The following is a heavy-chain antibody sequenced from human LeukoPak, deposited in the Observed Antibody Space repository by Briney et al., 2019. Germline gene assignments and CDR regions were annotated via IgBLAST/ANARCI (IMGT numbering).Heavy chain of an antibody. CDR2: IYHSGST. Sequence: SQTLSLTCTVSGGSISSGGYYWSWIRQPPGKGLEWIGYIYHSGSTYYNPSLKSRVTISVDRSKNQFSLKLSSVTAADTAVYYCARGLYYDILTGYYRFLYYFDYWGQGTLVTVSS. V-gene: IGHV4-30-2*01. J-gene: IGHJ4*02. D-gene: IGHD3-9*01. CDR1: GGSISSGGYY. CDR3: ARGLYYDILTGYYRFLYYFDY.